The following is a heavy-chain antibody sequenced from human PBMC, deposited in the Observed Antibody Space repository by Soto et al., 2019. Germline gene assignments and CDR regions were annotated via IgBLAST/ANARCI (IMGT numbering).Heavy chain of an antibody. CDR2: IYYTGST. V-gene: IGHV4-59*01. Sequence: SETLSLTCTFSGSSISPFYWSWIRQPPGKGLEWIGYIYYTGSTNYNPSLKSRVTLSLGTSRNQLSLKLRSVTAADTAVYYCTRVGGYYGDYPNFDYWGPGTLVTVSS. D-gene: IGHD4-17*01. CDR3: TRVGGYYGDYPNFDY. J-gene: IGHJ4*02. CDR1: GSSISPFY.